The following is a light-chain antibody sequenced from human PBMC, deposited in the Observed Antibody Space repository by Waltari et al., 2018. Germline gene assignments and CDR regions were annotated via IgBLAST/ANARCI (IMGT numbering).Light chain of an antibody. CDR3: QSYDSSLSVNYV. CDR1: SSNIGAGYD. CDR2: GNS. Sequence: QSVLTQPPSVSGAPGQRVTISCTGSSSNIGAGYDVHWYQQLPGTAPKLLIYGNSTRPSGVPDRCSGSKSGTSASLAITGLQAEDEADYYCQSYDSSLSVNYVFGTGTKVTVL. V-gene: IGLV1-40*01. J-gene: IGLJ1*01.